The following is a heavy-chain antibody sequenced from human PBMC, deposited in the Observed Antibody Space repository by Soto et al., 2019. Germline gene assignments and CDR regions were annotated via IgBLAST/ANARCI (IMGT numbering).Heavy chain of an antibody. J-gene: IGHJ4*02. CDR2: IHYSGST. CDR1: GGSISSGGYY. V-gene: IGHV4-31*03. D-gene: IGHD2-15*01. CDR3: AREVVVAATLLYFDY. Sequence: SETLSLTCTVSGGSISSGGYYWSWIRQHPGKGLEWIGYIHYSGSTDYNPSLKSRVTISVDTSKNQFSLKLSSVTAADTAVYYCAREVVVAATLLYFDYWGQGTLVTVSS.